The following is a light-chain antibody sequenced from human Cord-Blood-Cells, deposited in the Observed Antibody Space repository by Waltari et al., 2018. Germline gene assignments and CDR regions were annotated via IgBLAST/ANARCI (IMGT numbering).Light chain of an antibody. V-gene: IGLV1-47*01. CDR2: RNN. Sequence: QSVLTQPPSASGTPGQRVTISCSGSSSNIGSNYVYWYQQLLGTAPNLLIYRNNQRPSGVPDRFSGSKSGTSASLAISGLRSEDEADYYCAAWEDSLSGPVFGGGTKLTVL. CDR1: SSNIGSNY. CDR3: AAWEDSLSGPV. J-gene: IGLJ2*01.